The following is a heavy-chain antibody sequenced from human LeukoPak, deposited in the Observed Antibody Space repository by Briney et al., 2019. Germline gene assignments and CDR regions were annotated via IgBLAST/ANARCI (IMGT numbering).Heavy chain of an antibody. Sequence: GGSLRLSCAASGFTVSSNYMSWVRQAPGKGLEWVSRINSDGSSTSYADSVKGRFTISRDNAKNTLYLQMNSLRAEDTAVYYCARLRIAHFDYWGQGTLVAVSS. CDR3: ARLRIAHFDY. D-gene: IGHD1-14*01. V-gene: IGHV3-74*01. J-gene: IGHJ4*02. CDR1: GFTVSSNY. CDR2: INSDGSST.